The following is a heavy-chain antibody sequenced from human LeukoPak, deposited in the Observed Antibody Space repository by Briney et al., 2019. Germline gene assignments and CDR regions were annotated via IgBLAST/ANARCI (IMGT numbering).Heavy chain of an antibody. V-gene: IGHV3-21*01. Sequence: GGSLRLSCAGSGFTFSSYSFNWVRQAPGKGLEWVSSISSSSDYIDYADSVKGRFTISRDNAKKSLYLQMNSLRAEDTAVYYCTGHHQAYSRTYWGQGTLITVSS. CDR2: ISSSSDYI. CDR3: TGHHQAYSRTY. J-gene: IGHJ4*02. D-gene: IGHD4-11*01. CDR1: GFTFSSYS.